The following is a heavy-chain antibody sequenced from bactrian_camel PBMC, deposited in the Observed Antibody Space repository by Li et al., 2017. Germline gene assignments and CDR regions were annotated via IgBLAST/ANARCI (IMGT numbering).Heavy chain of an antibody. D-gene: IGHD2*01. CDR1: GGTIGRYC. CDR2: IDSDGGS. J-gene: IGHJ4*01. CDR3: AYDLPRYCALKVARGSHFSLGRAPALRRDEYNF. Sequence: HVQLVESGGGSVQVGGSLRLSCVASGGTIGRYCMGWFRRIPDREREGVALIDSDGGSTYADSVKGRFTVSRGHAKATLDLEMNTLEVEDTAMYYCAYDLPRYCALKVARGSHFSLGRAPALRRDEYNFWGQGTQVTVS. V-gene: IGHV3S55*01.